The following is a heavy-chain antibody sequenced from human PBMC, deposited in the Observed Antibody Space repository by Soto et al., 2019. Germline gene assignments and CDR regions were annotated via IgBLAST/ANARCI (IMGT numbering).Heavy chain of an antibody. CDR2: IYYSGST. V-gene: IGHV4-30-4*01. D-gene: IGHD3-10*02. CDR1: GGSISSGDYY. CDR3: AREAGRITMSVRGSYGMDV. Sequence: SETLSLTCTVSGGSISSGDYYFSCIRQPPWKGLEWIGYIYYSGSTYYNPSLKSRVTISVDTSKNQFSLKLSSVTAADTAVYYCAREAGRITMSVRGSYGMDVWGQGTTVTVSS. J-gene: IGHJ6*01.